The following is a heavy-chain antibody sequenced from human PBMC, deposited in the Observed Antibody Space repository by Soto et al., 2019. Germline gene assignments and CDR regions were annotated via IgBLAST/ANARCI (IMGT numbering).Heavy chain of an antibody. CDR2: INPNSGGT. D-gene: IGHD5-18*01. CDR3: ARDRGIGYSYDIDY. V-gene: IGHV1-2*02. J-gene: IGHJ4*02. Sequence: ASVKVSCKASGYTFTGYYMHWVRQAPGQGLEWMGWINPNSGGTNYAQKFQGRVTMTRDTSISTAYMELSRLRSDDTAVYYCARDRGIGYSYDIDYWGQGTLVTVSS. CDR1: GYTFTGYY.